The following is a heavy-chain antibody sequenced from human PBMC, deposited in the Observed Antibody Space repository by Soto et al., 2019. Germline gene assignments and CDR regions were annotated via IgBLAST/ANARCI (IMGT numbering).Heavy chain of an antibody. CDR2: INHSGST. CDR1: GGSFSGYY. D-gene: IGHD3-10*01. CDR3: ARGLVLLLWFGESKTDAFDI. J-gene: IGHJ3*02. Sequence: SSETLSLTCAVYGGSFSGYYWSWIRQPPGKGLEWIGEINHSGSTNYNPSLKSRVTISVDTSKNQFSLKLSSVTAADTAVYYCARGLVLLLWFGESKTDAFDIWGQGTMVTVSS. V-gene: IGHV4-34*01.